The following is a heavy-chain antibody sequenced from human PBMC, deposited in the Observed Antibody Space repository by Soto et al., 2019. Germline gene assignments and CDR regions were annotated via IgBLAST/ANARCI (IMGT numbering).Heavy chain of an antibody. Sequence: LRLSCAASGFTFSSYGMHWVRQAPGKGLEWVAVISYDGSNKYYADSVKGRFTISRDNSKNTLYLQMNSLRAEDTAVYYCAKSHNDYGMDVWGQGTSVTVSS. J-gene: IGHJ6*02. V-gene: IGHV3-30*18. CDR2: ISYDGSNK. CDR3: AKSHNDYGMDV. CDR1: GFTFSSYG.